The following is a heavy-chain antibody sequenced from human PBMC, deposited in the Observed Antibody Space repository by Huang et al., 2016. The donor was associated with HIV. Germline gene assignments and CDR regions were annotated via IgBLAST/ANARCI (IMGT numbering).Heavy chain of an antibody. CDR1: GFSILIYY. CDR3: AREGITPSGTEVSGFDF. Sequence: QVQLVQSGAEVKKPGASVTISCKASGFSILIYYIHWVRQAPGQGLEWMGIVNPSGGGADYAQKLKCRVTMTRDTSTRTLYMELSSLRSEDMAVYYCAREGITPSGTEVSGFDFWGQGTPVSVSS. D-gene: IGHD6-13*01. J-gene: IGHJ5*01. V-gene: IGHV1-46*03. CDR2: VNPSGGGA.